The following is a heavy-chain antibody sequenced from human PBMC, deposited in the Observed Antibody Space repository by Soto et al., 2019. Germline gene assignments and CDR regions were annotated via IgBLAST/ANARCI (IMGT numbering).Heavy chain of an antibody. CDR3: TKSADSAGWGVDF. V-gene: IGHV3-48*03. D-gene: IGHD6-19*01. CDR2: ISPGGDRI. Sequence: SLRLSCVASGFMFDSYAMSWVRQAPGKGLEWVSYISPGGDRIYYAESLKGRITISRDNARNSLSLQMNILSDEDTAVYYCTKSADSAGWGVDFWGQGTLVTVSS. CDR1: GFMFDSYA. J-gene: IGHJ4*02.